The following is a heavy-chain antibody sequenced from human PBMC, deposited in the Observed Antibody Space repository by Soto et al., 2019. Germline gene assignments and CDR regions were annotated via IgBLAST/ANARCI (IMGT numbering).Heavy chain of an antibody. V-gene: IGHV4-59*01. J-gene: IGHJ3*02. D-gene: IGHD3-3*01. CDR1: GGSSSSYY. CDR3: ARALEDAQDLTFDI. Sequence: SETLSLTCTVSGGSSSSYYWSWIRQPPGKGLEWIGYIYYSGSTNYNPSLKSRVTISVDTSKNQFSLKLSSVTAADTAVYYCARALEDAQDLTFDIWGQGTMVTV. CDR2: IYYSGST.